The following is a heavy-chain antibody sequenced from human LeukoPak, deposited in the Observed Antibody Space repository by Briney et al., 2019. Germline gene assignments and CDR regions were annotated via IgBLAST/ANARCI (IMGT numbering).Heavy chain of an antibody. J-gene: IGHJ4*02. CDR3: ARGAYDFWSGIDY. Sequence: GGSLRLSCAASGFTFSSYSMNWVRQAPGKGLEWVAVISYDTSNKYYADSVKGRFTISRDNSKNTLYLQMNSLRAEDTAVYYCARGAYDFWSGIDYWGQGTLVTVSS. CDR1: GFTFSSYS. V-gene: IGHV3-30*03. CDR2: ISYDTSNK. D-gene: IGHD3-3*01.